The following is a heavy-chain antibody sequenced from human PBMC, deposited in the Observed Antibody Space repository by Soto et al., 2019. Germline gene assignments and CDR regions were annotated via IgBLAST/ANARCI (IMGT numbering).Heavy chain of an antibody. CDR1: GFTFSNYG. CDR2: ISSDGSEK. CDR3: AKGNFVTFPLLDC. Sequence: QVQLVESGGGVVQPGRSLRLSCAASGFTFSNYGMHWVRQAPGKGLEWVTVISSDGSEKFYADSVKGRFTISRDNSKNTLYVEMNSLRAEATAVYYCAKGNFVTFPLLDCWGQGTLVTVSS. J-gene: IGHJ4*02. V-gene: IGHV3-30*18. D-gene: IGHD1-7*01.